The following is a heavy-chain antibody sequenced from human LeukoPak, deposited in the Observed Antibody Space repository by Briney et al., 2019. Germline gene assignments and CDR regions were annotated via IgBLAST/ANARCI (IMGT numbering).Heavy chain of an antibody. J-gene: IGHJ4*02. CDR1: GFTFSSYS. Sequence: GGSLRLSCAASGFTFSSYSMNWVRQAPGKGPEWVSSISSSSSYIYYADSVKGRFTISRDNAKNSLYLQMNSLRAEDTAVYYCAREHSSSWYSSFDYWGQGTLVTVSS. CDR2: ISSSSSYI. CDR3: AREHSSSWYSSFDY. V-gene: IGHV3-21*01. D-gene: IGHD6-13*01.